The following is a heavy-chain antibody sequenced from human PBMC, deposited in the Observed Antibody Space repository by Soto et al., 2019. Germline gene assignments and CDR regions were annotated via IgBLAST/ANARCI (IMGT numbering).Heavy chain of an antibody. V-gene: IGHV1-69*01. CDR3: ALCGFRDGNNSKYNYSGMDV. CDR1: GGTFNRYT. D-gene: IGHD1-1*01. J-gene: IGHJ6*02. CDR2: IIPIFGTA. Sequence: VQLVQSGAEVKKPGSSVKLSCKASGGTFNRYTISWVRQAPGQGREWMGGIIPIFGTANYAQKFQGRVAIIADESTSAAYLELRSLRSDDTAVYYCALCGFRDGNNSKYNYSGMDVWGQGTKVTVSS.